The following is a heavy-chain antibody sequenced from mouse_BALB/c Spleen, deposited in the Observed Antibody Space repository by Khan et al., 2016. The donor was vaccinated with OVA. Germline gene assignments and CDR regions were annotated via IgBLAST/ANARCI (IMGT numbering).Heavy chain of an antibody. CDR3: ARRGIYDGYSLYYAMDY. V-gene: IGHV3-2*02. CDR2: INYSGST. Sequence: VQLQQSGPGLVKPSQSLSLTCTVTGYSITSDYAWNWLRQFPGNKLEWMGYINYSGSTSYNPSLKSRISITRDTSKNQFFLQLNSVTTEDTATYYCARRGIYDGYSLYYAMDYWGQGTSVTVSS. D-gene: IGHD2-3*01. CDR1: GYSITSDYA. J-gene: IGHJ4*01.